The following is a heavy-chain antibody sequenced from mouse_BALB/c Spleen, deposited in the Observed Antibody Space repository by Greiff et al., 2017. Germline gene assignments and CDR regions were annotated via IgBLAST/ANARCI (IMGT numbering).Heavy chain of an antibody. J-gene: IGHJ2*01. CDR2: INPSNGRT. D-gene: IGHD1-1*01. CDR1: GYTFTSYW. CDR3: ARGGYYGSSSFDY. Sequence: VQLQQPGAELVKPGASVKLSCKASGYTFTSYWMHWVKQRPGQGLEWIGEINPSNGRTNYNEKFKSKATLTVDKSSSTAYMQLSSLTSEDSAVYYCARGGYYGSSSFDYWGQGTTLTVSS. V-gene: IGHV1S81*02.